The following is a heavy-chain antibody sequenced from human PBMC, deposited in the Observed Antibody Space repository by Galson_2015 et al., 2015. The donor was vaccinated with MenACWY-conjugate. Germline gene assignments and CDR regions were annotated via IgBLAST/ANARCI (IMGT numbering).Heavy chain of an antibody. CDR2: INCDGSNT. CDR3: AVNLTVTTEA. CDR1: GFTFSSYW. D-gene: IGHD4-17*01. Sequence: SLRLSCAASGFTFSSYWMHWVRQAPGKGLVWVSRINCDGSNTNYADSVKGRFTISRDNAKNTVCLQMNSLRDEDTAVYYCAVNLTVTTEAWGQGTLVTVSS. J-gene: IGHJ5*02. V-gene: IGHV3-74*01.